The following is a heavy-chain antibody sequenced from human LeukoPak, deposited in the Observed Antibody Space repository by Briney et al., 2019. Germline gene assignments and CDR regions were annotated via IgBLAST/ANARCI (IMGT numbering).Heavy chain of an antibody. J-gene: IGHJ5*02. CDR2: IYTSGST. D-gene: IGHD3-3*01. CDR1: GGSISSYY. Sequence: SETLSLTCTVSGGSISSYYWSWIRQPPGKGLHWMGYIYTSGSTNYNPSLKSRVPISVDTSKNQFSLKLSSVTAADTAVYYCARHGKGYYDFWSGYYQNWFDPWGQGTLVTVPS. V-gene: IGHV4-4*09. CDR3: ARHGKGYYDFWSGYYQNWFDP.